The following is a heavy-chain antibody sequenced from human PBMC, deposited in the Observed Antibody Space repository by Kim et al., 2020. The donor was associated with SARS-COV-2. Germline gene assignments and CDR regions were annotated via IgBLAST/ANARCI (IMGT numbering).Heavy chain of an antibody. V-gene: IGHV1-3*01. CDR3: ARDSYYDIFRYYYYYMDV. CDR2: INAGNGNT. Sequence: ASVKVSCKASGYTFTGYAMHWVRQAPGQRLERMGWINAGNGNTKYSQKFQGRVTITRDTSASTAYMELSSLRSEDTAVYYCARDSYYDIFRYYYYYMDVWGKGTTVTVSS. J-gene: IGHJ6*03. D-gene: IGHD3-9*01. CDR1: GYTFTGYA.